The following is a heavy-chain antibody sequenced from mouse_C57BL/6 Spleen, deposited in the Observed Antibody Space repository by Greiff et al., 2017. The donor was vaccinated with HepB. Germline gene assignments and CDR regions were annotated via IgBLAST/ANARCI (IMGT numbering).Heavy chain of an antibody. D-gene: IGHD1-1*01. J-gene: IGHJ3*01. CDR2: FYPGSGSI. CDR3: ARHENNYGSRRAWFAY. V-gene: IGHV1-62-2*01. Sequence: QVQLKESGAELVKPGASVKLSCKASGYTFTEYTIHWVKQRSGQGLEWIGWFYPGSGSIKYNEKFKDKATLTADKSSSTVYMELSRLTSEDSAVYFCARHENNYGSRRAWFAYWGQGTLVTVSA. CDR1: GYTFTEYT.